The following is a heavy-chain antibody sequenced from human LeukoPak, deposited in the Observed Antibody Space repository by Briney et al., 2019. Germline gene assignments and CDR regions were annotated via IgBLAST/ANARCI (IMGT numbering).Heavy chain of an antibody. V-gene: IGHV1-2*06. CDR2: TKPNSGGT. CDR3: ARDFPTSIAAAGTDY. D-gene: IGHD6-13*01. CDR1: GYTFTGYY. Sequence: GASVKVSRKASGYTFTGYYMHWVRQAPGQGLEWMGRTKPNSGGTNYAQKFQGRVTMTRDTSISTAYMELSRLRSDDTAVYYCARDFPTSIAAAGTDYWGQGTLVTVSS. J-gene: IGHJ4*02.